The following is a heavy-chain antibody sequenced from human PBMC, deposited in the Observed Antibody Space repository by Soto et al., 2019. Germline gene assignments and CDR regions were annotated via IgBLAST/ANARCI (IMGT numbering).Heavy chain of an antibody. J-gene: IGHJ5*02. Sequence: GESLKISCKGSGYSFTSYWIGWVRQMPGKGLEWMGIIYPGDSDTRYSPSFQGQVTISADKSISTAYLQWSSLKASDTAMYYCARTYYYDSSGFQKVYNWLDPWGQGTLVTVSS. CDR2: IYPGDSDT. CDR3: ARTYYYDSSGFQKVYNWLDP. D-gene: IGHD3-22*01. V-gene: IGHV5-51*01. CDR1: GYSFTSYW.